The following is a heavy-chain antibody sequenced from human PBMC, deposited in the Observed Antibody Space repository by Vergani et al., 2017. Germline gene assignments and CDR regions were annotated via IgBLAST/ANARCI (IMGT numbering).Heavy chain of an antibody. D-gene: IGHD2-2*02. V-gene: IGHV3-21*01. Sequence: EVQLVESGGGLVKPGGSLRLSCAASGFTFSSYSMNWVRQAPGKGLEWVSSISSSSSYIYYADSVKGRVTISIDNAKNSLYLQMNSLRAEDTAVYYCARDNGVCSSTSCYTASTDYWGQGTLVTVSS. CDR1: GFTFSSYS. J-gene: IGHJ4*02. CDR3: ARDNGVCSSTSCYTASTDY. CDR2: ISSSSSYI.